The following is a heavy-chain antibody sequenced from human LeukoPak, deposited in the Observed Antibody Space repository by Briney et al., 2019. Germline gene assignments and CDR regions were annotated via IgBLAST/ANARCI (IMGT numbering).Heavy chain of an antibody. CDR3: ARDGAVTVTYDAFDI. D-gene: IGHD2/OR15-2a*01. Sequence: ASVKVSCKASGYTFTSYGISWVRQAPGQGLEWMGWISAYNGNTNYAQKLQGRVTMTTDTSTSTAYMELRSLRSDDTAVYYRARDGAVTVTYDAFDIWGKGTMVTVSS. CDR2: ISAYNGNT. CDR1: GYTFTSYG. J-gene: IGHJ3*02. V-gene: IGHV1-18*01.